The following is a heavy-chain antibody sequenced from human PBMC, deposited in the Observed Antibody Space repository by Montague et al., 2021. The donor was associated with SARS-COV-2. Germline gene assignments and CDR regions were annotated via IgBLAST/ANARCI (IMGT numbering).Heavy chain of an antibody. D-gene: IGHD3-3*01. V-gene: IGHV4-59*01. CDR2: IYYSGST. Sequence: SETLSLTCTVSGGSISSYYWSWIRQPPGKGLEWIGYIYYSGSTNYNPSLKSRVTISVDTSKNQISLKLSSVTAADTAVYYCASQVPDFWSGIDYWGQGTLVTVSS. CDR3: ASQVPDFWSGIDY. J-gene: IGHJ4*02. CDR1: GGSISSYY.